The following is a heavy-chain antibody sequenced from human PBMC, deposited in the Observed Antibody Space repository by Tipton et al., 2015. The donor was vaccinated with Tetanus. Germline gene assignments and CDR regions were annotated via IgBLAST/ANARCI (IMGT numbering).Heavy chain of an antibody. D-gene: IGHD3-9*01. Sequence: QSGAEVKKPGASVKVSCKASGYTFTSYGISWVRQAPGQGLEWMGWISAYNGNTNYAQKLQGRVTMTTDTSTSTAYMELRSLRSDDTAVYYCARVDYDILTGYYPFDYWGQGTLVTVSS. CDR1: GYTFTSYG. CDR3: ARVDYDILTGYYPFDY. J-gene: IGHJ4*02. V-gene: IGHV1-18*01. CDR2: ISAYNGNT.